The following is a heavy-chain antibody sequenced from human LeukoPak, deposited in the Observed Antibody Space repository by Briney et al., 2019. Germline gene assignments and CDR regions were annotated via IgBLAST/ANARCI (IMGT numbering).Heavy chain of an antibody. J-gene: IGHJ4*02. V-gene: IGHV3-23*01. Sequence: QPGASLRLSCAASGFTFSSYAMSWVRQAPGKGLEWVSAISGSGGSTYHADSVKGRFTISRDNSKNTLYLQMNSLRAEDTAVYYCATTGRVTAIPACDYWGQGTLVTVSS. CDR1: GFTFSSYA. D-gene: IGHD2-21*02. CDR3: ATTGRVTAIPACDY. CDR2: ISGSGGST.